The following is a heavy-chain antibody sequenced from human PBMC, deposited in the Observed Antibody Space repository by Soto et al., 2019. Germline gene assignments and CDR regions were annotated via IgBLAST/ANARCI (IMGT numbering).Heavy chain of an antibody. Sequence: QVQLVQSGAEVKKPGASVKVSCKASGYTFTRSGISWVRQAPGQGLEWMGWISTYNGDTNYAQTFQGRVTMTTDTSTSTVHMEVRSLRSADTAVYYCAREGVASYSYSGMDVWGQGTPVTVSS. D-gene: IGHD2-21*01. CDR1: GYTFTRSG. V-gene: IGHV1-18*01. CDR3: AREGVASYSYSGMDV. J-gene: IGHJ6*02. CDR2: ISTYNGDT.